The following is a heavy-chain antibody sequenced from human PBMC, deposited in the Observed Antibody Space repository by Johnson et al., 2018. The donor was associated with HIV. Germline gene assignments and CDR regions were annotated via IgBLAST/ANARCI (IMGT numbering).Heavy chain of an antibody. CDR1: GFTFSSYG. CDR3: ARGLIDYGDSQAFDI. CDR2: IGTAGDT. Sequence: VQLVESGGGVVQPGRSLRLSCAASGFTFSSYGMHWVRQATGKGLEWVSAIGTAGDTYYPGSVKGRFTISRDNSKNTLYLQMNSLRAEDTAVYYCARGLIDYGDSQAFDIWGQGTMVTVSS. J-gene: IGHJ3*02. V-gene: IGHV3-13*01. D-gene: IGHD4-17*01.